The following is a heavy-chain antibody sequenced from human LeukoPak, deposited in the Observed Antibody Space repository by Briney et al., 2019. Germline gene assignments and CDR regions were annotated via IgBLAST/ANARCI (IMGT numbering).Heavy chain of an antibody. D-gene: IGHD1-1*01. CDR2: IWSDGSNK. CDR3: ARDPAGSGFAFDS. CDR1: GFIFSNDA. J-gene: IGHJ4*02. V-gene: IGHV3-33*01. Sequence: GGSLRLSCAVSGFIFSNDAMHWVRQAPGKGLEWVAFIWSDGSNKYYADSVKGRFTISRDNSEDTLYLQMNSLRVEDTAVYYCARDPAGSGFAFDSWGQGALVTVSS.